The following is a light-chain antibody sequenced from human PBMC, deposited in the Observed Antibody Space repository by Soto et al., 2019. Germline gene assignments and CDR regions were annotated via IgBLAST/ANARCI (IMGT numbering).Light chain of an antibody. V-gene: IGKV3-15*01. CDR2: GAF. J-gene: IGKJ3*01. CDR1: QSVSSN. CDR3: QQYDKWPPA. Sequence: EIVMTQSPATLSVSPGERATLSCRARQSVSSNLAWYQQKPGQAPRLLIYGAFTRATGIPARFSGSGSGTEFTLTISSLQSEDFAVYYCQQYDKWPPAFGPGTKVDVK.